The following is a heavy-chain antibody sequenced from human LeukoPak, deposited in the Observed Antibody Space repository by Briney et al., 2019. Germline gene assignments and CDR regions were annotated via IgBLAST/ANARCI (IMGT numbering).Heavy chain of an antibody. CDR2: INPDSGGT. Sequence: ASVKVSCKASGYTFTDYYMHWVRQAPGQRLEWMGWINPDSGGTNYVQKFQGRVTMTRDTSISTVYMELTRLGSDDTAVYYCAREDSSGWVYFDYWGQGTLVTVSS. V-gene: IGHV1-2*02. J-gene: IGHJ4*02. CDR1: GYTFTDYY. CDR3: AREDSSGWVYFDY. D-gene: IGHD6-19*01.